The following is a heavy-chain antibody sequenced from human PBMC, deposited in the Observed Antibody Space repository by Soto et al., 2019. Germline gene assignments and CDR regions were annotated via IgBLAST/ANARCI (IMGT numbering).Heavy chain of an antibody. CDR2: IWYDGSNK. CDR3: AREDYYYDSSGYSYYFDY. D-gene: IGHD3-22*01. CDR1: GFTLSSYG. Sequence: QVQLVESGGGVVQPGRSLRLSCAASGFTLSSYGMHWVRQAPGKGLEWVAVIWYDGSNKYYADSVKGRFTISRDNSKNTLYLQMNSLRAEDTAVYYCAREDYYYDSSGYSYYFDYWGQGTLVTVSS. V-gene: IGHV3-33*01. J-gene: IGHJ4*02.